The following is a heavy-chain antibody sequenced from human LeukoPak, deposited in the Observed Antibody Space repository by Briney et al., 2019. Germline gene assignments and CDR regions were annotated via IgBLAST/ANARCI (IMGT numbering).Heavy chain of an antibody. CDR1: GFTFSSYA. CDR3: AKVGEGGGVWKYYFDY. D-gene: IGHD2-8*02. J-gene: IGHJ4*02. V-gene: IGHV3-23*01. Sequence: PGGSLRLSCAASGFTFSSYAMSWVRQAPGKGLEWVSAISGGGGSTYYTDSVKGRFTISRDNSKNTLYLQMNSLRAEDTAVYYCAKVGEGGGVWKYYFDYWGQGTLVTVSS. CDR2: ISGGGGST.